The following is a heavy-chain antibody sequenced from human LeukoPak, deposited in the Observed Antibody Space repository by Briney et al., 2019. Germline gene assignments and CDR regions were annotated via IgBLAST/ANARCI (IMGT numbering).Heavy chain of an antibody. CDR3: ARRRYGGKVLFDY. Sequence: SETLSLTCAVYGGSFSGYYWSWIRQPPGKGLEWIGEINHSGSTNYNPSLKSRVTISVDTSKNQFSLKLSSVTAADTAVYYCARRRYGGKVLFDYWGQGTLVTVSS. J-gene: IGHJ4*02. CDR1: GGSFSGYY. V-gene: IGHV4-34*01. D-gene: IGHD4-23*01. CDR2: INHSGST.